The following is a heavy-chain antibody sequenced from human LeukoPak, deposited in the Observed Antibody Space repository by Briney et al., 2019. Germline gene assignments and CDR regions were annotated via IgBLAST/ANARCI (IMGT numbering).Heavy chain of an antibody. D-gene: IGHD3-10*01. CDR1: GLTFTNYA. CDR3: ARGKSDSGDYPIFDC. Sequence: PGGSLRLSCVASGLTFTNYAMSWVRQAQGKGLEWVSAISATGATTRYADSVKGRFTISRDNSKNTLFLRMNSLRVEDTATYYCARGKSDSGDYPIFDCWGQGTLVTVSS. J-gene: IGHJ4*02. CDR2: ISATGATT. V-gene: IGHV3-23*01.